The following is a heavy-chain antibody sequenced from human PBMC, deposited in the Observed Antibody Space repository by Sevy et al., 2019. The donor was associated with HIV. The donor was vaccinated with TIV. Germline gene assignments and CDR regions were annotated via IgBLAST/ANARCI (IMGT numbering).Heavy chain of an antibody. CDR2: ISSSSSYI. Sequence: GGSLRLSCAASGFTFSTYNMNWVRQAPGKGLEWVSSISSSSSYIYYADSVKGRFTISRDDAKNSLYLQMNSLRAEDTAVYYCARTYLEGYDSSAYYFLDLWGQGTLVTVSS. CDR1: GFTFSTYN. D-gene: IGHD3-22*01. CDR3: ARTYLEGYDSSAYYFLDL. J-gene: IGHJ5*02. V-gene: IGHV3-21*01.